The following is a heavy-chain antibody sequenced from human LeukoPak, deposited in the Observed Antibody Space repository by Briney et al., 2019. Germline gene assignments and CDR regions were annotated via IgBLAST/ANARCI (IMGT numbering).Heavy chain of an antibody. CDR3: ATSMGGGNVDY. J-gene: IGHJ4*02. Sequence: GGSLRLSCAASGFTFGSYTMSWVRQAPGKGLEWVSGITATGSRTYYADSVKGRFTISRDSSKNTLYLQLNSLGVDDTAVYYCATSMGGGNVDYWGQGTLVTVSS. CDR2: ITATGSRT. CDR1: GFTFGSYT. D-gene: IGHD3-16*01. V-gene: IGHV3-23*01.